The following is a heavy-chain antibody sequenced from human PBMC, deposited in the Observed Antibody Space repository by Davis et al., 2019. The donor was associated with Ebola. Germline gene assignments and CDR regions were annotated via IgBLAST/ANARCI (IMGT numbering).Heavy chain of an antibody. V-gene: IGHV3-13*01. J-gene: IGHJ5*02. CDR3: ARANSGCTGGGCFSRHWFDP. CDR2: IGTIGGDT. D-gene: IGHD2-15*01. CDR1: GFTFSYYD. Sequence: GESLKISCAASGFTFSYYDMQWVRQAAGKGLEWVSGIGTIGGDTHYADSVKGRFTISRDAAKNSLYLQMDSLRAGDPAIYYCARANSGCTGGGCFSRHWFDPWGQGTLVTVSS.